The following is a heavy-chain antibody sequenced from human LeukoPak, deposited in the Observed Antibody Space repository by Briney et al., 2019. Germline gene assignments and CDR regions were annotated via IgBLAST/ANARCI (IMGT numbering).Heavy chain of an antibody. D-gene: IGHD2-2*01. J-gene: IGHJ4*02. CDR2: IYYSGST. CDR1: GGSISSSSYY. CDR3: ARHEGPAAMSYYFHY. Sequence: SETLSLTCTVSGGSISSSSYYWGWIRQPPGKGLEWIGSIYYSGSTYYNPSLKSRVTISVDTSKNQFSLKLSSVTAADTGVYYCARHEGPAAMSYYFHYWGQGTLVTVSS. V-gene: IGHV4-39*01.